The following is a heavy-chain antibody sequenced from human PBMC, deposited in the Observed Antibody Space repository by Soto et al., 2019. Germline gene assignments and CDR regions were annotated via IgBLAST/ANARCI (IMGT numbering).Heavy chain of an antibody. J-gene: IGHJ6*03. CDR1: GFTFSSYS. CDR3: ARALTTLGPSYYYYYYMDV. D-gene: IGHD4-17*01. V-gene: IGHV3-48*01. Sequence: GGSLRLSCAASGFTFSSYSMNWVRQAPGKGLEWVSYISSSSSTIYYADSVKGRFTISRDNAKNSLYLQMNSLRAEDTAVYYCARALTTLGPSYYYYYYMDVWGKGTTVTVSS. CDR2: ISSSSSTI.